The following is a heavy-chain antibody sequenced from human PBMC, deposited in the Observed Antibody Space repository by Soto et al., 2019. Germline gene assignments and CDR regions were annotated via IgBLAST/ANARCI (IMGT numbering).Heavy chain of an antibody. V-gene: IGHV3-30-3*01. CDR3: ARGYSYADPLFDY. D-gene: IGHD5-18*01. J-gene: IGHJ4*02. CDR2: ISYDGSNK. CDR1: GFTFSSYA. Sequence: PGGSLRLSCAASGFTFSSYAMHWVRQAPGKGLEWVAVISYDGSNKYYADSVKGRFTISRDNSKNTLYLQMNSLRAEDTAVYYCARGYSYADPLFDYWGQGTLVTVSS.